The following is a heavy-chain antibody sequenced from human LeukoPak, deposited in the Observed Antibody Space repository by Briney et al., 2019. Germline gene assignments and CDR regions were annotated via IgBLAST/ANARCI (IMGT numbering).Heavy chain of an antibody. CDR3: ARDPTYYYDSSASGGWFDP. Sequence: GASVKVSCKASGYTFTGYYMHWVRQAPGQGLEWMGWINPNSGGTNYAQKFQGRVTTTRDTSISTAYMELSRLRFDDTAVYYCARDPTYYYDSSASGGWFDPWGQGTLVTVSS. V-gene: IGHV1-2*02. D-gene: IGHD3-22*01. J-gene: IGHJ5*02. CDR1: GYTFTGYY. CDR2: INPNSGGT.